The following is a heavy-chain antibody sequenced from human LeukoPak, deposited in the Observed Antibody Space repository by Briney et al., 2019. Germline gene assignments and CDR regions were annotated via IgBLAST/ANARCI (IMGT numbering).Heavy chain of an antibody. CDR1: CPSFSGYY. Sequence: AEPQSLTCAVDCPSFSGYYWRWLRQPAGRGLEWVVLINHSANTNYNPSHKSPVTISVDTAKNQFSLKLSSVTAADTAVYYCARDGVLLKWLLPVRRGYYHYGMDVWGQGTTVTVSS. CDR3: ARDGVLLKWLLPVRRGYYHYGMDV. D-gene: IGHD3-22*01. CDR2: INHSANT. V-gene: IGHV4-34*01. J-gene: IGHJ6*02.